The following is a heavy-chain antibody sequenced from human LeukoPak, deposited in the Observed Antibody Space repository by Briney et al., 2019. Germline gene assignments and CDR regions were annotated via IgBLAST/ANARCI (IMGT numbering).Heavy chain of an antibody. CDR3: ARDGPAYDSSGYYDY. J-gene: IGHJ4*02. CDR1: GGTFSSYA. CDR2: IIPIFGTA. V-gene: IGHV1-69*05. D-gene: IGHD3-22*01. Sequence: GASVKVSCKASGGTFSSYAISWVRQAPGQGHEWMGRIIPIFGTANYAQKFQGRVTITTDESTSTAYMELSSLRSEDTAVYYCARDGPAYDSSGYYDYWGQGTLVTVSS.